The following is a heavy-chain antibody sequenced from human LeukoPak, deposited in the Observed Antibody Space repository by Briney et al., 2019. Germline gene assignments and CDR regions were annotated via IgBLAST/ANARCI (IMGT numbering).Heavy chain of an antibody. CDR3: ARHPAPGIAAAGRYAFDY. V-gene: IGHV4-39*01. CDR2: IYYSGST. Sequence: SETLSLTCTVSDGSISSSSYYWGWIRQPPGKGLEWIGSIYYSGSTYYNPSHKSRVTISVDTSKNQGSLRLSSVTAADTAIYYCARHPAPGIAAAGRYAFDYWGQGTLVTVSS. D-gene: IGHD6-13*01. J-gene: IGHJ4*02. CDR1: DGSISSSSYY.